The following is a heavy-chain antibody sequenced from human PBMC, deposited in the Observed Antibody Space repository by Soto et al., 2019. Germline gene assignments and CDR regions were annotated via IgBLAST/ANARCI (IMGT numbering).Heavy chain of an antibody. D-gene: IGHD3-16*01. V-gene: IGHV1-2*02. CDR2: INPNSGDT. CDR1: GYTFSGYY. Sequence: ASVKVSCKASGYTFSGYYIHWVRQAPGQGLEWMGWINPNSGDTNYAQKFQGRVTMTRGTSITTAYMELSRLRSDDTAVYYCAKVQFGRVILSNIMDVWGQGTTVTVSS. J-gene: IGHJ6*02. CDR3: AKVQFGRVILSNIMDV.